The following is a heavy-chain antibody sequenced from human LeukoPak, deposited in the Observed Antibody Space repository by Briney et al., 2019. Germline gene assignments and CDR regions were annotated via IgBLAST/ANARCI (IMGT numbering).Heavy chain of an antibody. CDR2: IYHSGST. J-gene: IGHJ4*02. D-gene: IGHD2-2*01. Sequence: PSETLSLTCTVSGYSISSGYYWGWIRQPPGKGLEWIGSIYHSGSTYYNPSLKSRVTISVDTSKNQFSLKLSSVTAADTAVYYCARGGIVVVPAAMFVPPLDYWGQGTLVTVSS. CDR1: GYSISSGYY. V-gene: IGHV4-38-2*02. CDR3: ARGGIVVVPAAMFVPPLDY.